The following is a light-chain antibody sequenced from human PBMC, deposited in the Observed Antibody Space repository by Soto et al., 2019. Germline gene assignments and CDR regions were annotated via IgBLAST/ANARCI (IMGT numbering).Light chain of an antibody. V-gene: IGLV1-51*01. CDR1: SSNIGNNY. J-gene: IGLJ2*01. CDR2: DND. CDR3: GTWDSSLTAGV. Sequence: QSALTQPPSVYAAPGQKVTISCSGSSSNIGNNYVSWYQHLPGSAPKLLIYDNDKRPSEIPDRFSGSTSGTSATLDITGLQTGDEADYYCGTWDSSLTAGVFGGGTKLTVL.